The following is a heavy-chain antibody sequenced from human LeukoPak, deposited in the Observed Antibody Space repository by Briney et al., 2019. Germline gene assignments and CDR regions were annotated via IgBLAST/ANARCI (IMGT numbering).Heavy chain of an antibody. CDR3: ARDRHYYDSSAPGVHFDY. CDR1: GYTFTSYG. D-gene: IGHD3-22*01. V-gene: IGHV1-18*01. CDR2: ISAYNGNT. Sequence: ASVKVSCKASGYTFTSYGISWVRQAPGQGLEWMGWISAYNGNTNYAQKLQGRVTMTTDTSTSTAYMELRSLRSDDTAVYYCARDRHYYDSSAPGVHFDYWGQGTLVTVSS. J-gene: IGHJ4*02.